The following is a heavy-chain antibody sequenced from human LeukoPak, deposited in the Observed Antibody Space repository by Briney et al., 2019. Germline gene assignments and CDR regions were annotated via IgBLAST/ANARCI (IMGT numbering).Heavy chain of an antibody. CDR2: MSGSGDNT. CDR1: GFTFSSFA. Sequence: PSGGSLRLSCAGSGFTFSSFAMSWVRQAPGKGLKWVSAMSGSGDNTYYADSVKGRFTISRDNSKNTLYLQMNSLRAEDTAVYYCSKSRAGYYNFDFWGQGTLVTVSS. D-gene: IGHD2-15*01. V-gene: IGHV3-23*01. CDR3: SKSRAGYYNFDF. J-gene: IGHJ4*02.